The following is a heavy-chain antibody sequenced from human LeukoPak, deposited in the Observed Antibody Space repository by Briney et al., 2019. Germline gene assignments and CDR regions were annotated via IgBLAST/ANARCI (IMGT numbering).Heavy chain of an antibody. V-gene: IGHV3-48*03. D-gene: IGHD3-16*02. J-gene: IGHJ3*02. CDR2: ISGSGSSI. Sequence: GGSLRLSCTASGFTFSTYEMNWVRQAPGKGLEWISYISGSGSSIFYADSLQGRFTVSRDNAKNSVYLQMNSLRGEDTAVYYCAREGGFGYDDAFDTWGHGTTVTVSS. CDR3: AREGGFGYDDAFDT. CDR1: GFTFSTYE.